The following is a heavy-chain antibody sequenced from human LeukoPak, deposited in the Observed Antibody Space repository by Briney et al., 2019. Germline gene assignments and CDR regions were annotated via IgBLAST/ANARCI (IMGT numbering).Heavy chain of an antibody. CDR3: ARGRRITMVRGPSLDY. V-gene: IGHV4-39*01. Sequence: PSETLSLTCTVSGGSISSSSYYWGWIRQPPGKGLEWIGSIYYSGSTYYNPSLKSRVTISVDTSKNQFSLKLSSVTAADTAVYYCARGRRITMVRGPSLDYWGQGTLVTVSS. J-gene: IGHJ4*02. CDR2: IYYSGST. CDR1: GGSISSSSYY. D-gene: IGHD3-10*01.